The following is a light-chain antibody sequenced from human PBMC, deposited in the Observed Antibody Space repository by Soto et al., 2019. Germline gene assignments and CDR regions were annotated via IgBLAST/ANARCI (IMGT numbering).Light chain of an antibody. V-gene: IGLV2-14*01. Sequence: QSVLTQPASVSGSPGLSITISCTGTSSDVGGYNYVSWYQQHPGKAPKLMIYDVSNRPSEVSNRFSGSKSGNTASLTISGLQAEDDADYYCSSYTSSSTLYVFGTGTKVTVL. CDR3: SSYTSSSTLYV. CDR2: DVS. J-gene: IGLJ1*01. CDR1: SSDVGGYNY.